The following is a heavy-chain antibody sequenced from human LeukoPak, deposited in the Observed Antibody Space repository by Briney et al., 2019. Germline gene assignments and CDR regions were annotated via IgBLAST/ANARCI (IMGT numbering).Heavy chain of an antibody. CDR1: GFTFSSYW. D-gene: IGHD6-6*01. CDR3: TRGTTAARPDYFDY. Sequence: GGSLRLSCAASGFTFSSYWMHWVRQAPGKGLVWVSRIHTDGSATDYADSVKGRFTISRDNAKNTLFLQMNSLRDEDTAVYYCTRGTTAARPDYFDYWGQGTLITVSS. CDR2: IHTDGSAT. J-gene: IGHJ4*02. V-gene: IGHV3-74*01.